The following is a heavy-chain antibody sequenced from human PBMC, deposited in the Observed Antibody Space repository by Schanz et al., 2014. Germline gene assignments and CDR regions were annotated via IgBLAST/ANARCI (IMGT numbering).Heavy chain of an antibody. V-gene: IGHV3-66*01. CDR2: IYSGIGA. Sequence: EVQLVESGGGLVQPGGSLRLSCAVSGFTVSSNHMSWVRQAPGKGLEWVSVIYSGIGAYYADSVKDRFTVSRDNSKNTVYLQMNRLRAEDTALYYCARDSGPYYDKSMDVWGQGTTVAVSS. CDR3: ARDSGPYYDKSMDV. CDR1: GFTVSSNH. J-gene: IGHJ6*02. D-gene: IGHD3-9*01.